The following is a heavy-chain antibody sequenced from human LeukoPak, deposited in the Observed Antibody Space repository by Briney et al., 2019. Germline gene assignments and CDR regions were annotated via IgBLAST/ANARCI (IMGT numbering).Heavy chain of an antibody. CDR2: ISAYNGNT. CDR1: GYAFTSYG. Sequence: RASVKVSCKASGYAFTSYGISWVRQAPGQGLAWMGWISAYNGNTNYAQKLQGRVTMTTDTSTSTAYMGLRSLRSDDTAVYYCARTPVVTIFGVVIARYYFDYWGQGTLVTVSS. J-gene: IGHJ4*02. CDR3: ARTPVVTIFGVVIARYYFDY. V-gene: IGHV1-18*01. D-gene: IGHD3-3*01.